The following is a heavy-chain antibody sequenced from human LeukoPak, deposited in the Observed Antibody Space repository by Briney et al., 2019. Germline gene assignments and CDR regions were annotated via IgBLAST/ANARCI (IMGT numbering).Heavy chain of an antibody. CDR3: VRELSGSRDI. CDR2: ISSSSTI. D-gene: IGHD3-10*01. J-gene: IGHJ3*02. Sequence: GGSLRLSCAASGFTFSDYYMNWVPQAPGKGLEWVSSISSSSTIYYADSVKGRFTISRDDAKNTLYLQMNSLRAEDTAVYYCVRELSGSRDIWGQGTMVTVSS. CDR1: GFTFSDYY. V-gene: IGHV3-69-1*01.